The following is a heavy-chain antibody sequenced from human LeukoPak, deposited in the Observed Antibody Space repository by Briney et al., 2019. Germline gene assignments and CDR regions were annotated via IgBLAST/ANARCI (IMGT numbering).Heavy chain of an antibody. V-gene: IGHV1-2*02. CDR2: INPNSGGT. J-gene: IGHJ5*02. D-gene: IGHD3-22*01. CDR3: ARVLDSSGNNWFDP. CDR1: GYTFTGYY. Sequence: ASVKVSCTASGYTFTGYYMHWVRQAPGQGLEWMGWINPNSGGTNYAQKFQGRVTMTRDTSISTAYMELSRLRSDDTAVYYCARVLDSSGNNWFDPWGQGTLVTVSS.